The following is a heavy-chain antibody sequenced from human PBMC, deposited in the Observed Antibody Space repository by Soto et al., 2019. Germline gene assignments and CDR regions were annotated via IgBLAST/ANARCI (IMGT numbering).Heavy chain of an antibody. D-gene: IGHD2-2*01. J-gene: IGHJ5*02. CDR3: ARAAGIVVVPAAVLSRQEINWFDP. Sequence: SETLSLTCAVDGGSFSGYYWSWIRQPPGKGLEWIGEINHSGSTNYNPSLKSRVTISVDTSKNQFSLKLSSVTAADTAVYYCARAAGIVVVPAAVLSRQEINWFDPWGQGTLVTVSS. V-gene: IGHV4-34*01. CDR1: GGSFSGYY. CDR2: INHSGST.